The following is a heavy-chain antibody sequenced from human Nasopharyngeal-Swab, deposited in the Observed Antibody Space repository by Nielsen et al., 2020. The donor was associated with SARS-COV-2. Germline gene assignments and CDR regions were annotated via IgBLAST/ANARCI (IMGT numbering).Heavy chain of an antibody. D-gene: IGHD3-10*01. J-gene: IGHJ6*03. Sequence: ETLSLTCAASGFTVTYNYMSWVRQAPGKGLEWVSLISTGGTTSYADSVKGRFTISRDISKNTLYLQMNSLRAEDTAVYYCARDRGFDGYYYVDVWGKGTTVTVSS. V-gene: IGHV3-53*01. CDR1: GFTVTYNY. CDR3: ARDRGFDGYYYVDV. CDR2: ISTGGTT.